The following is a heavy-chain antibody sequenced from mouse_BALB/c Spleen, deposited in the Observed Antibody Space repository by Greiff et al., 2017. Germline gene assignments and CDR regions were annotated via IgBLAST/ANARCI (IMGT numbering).Heavy chain of an antibody. CDR3: ARDSSGFDYFDD. CDR2: INPGSGGT. CDR1: GYAFTNYL. Sequence: VQLQQSGAELVRPGTSVKVSCKASGYAFTNYLIEWVKQRPGQGLEWIGVINPGSGGTNYNEKFKGKATLTADKSSSTAYMQLSSLTSDDSAVYFCARDSSGFDYFDDWGQGTTLTVSS. D-gene: IGHD3-2*01. V-gene: IGHV1-54*01. J-gene: IGHJ2*01.